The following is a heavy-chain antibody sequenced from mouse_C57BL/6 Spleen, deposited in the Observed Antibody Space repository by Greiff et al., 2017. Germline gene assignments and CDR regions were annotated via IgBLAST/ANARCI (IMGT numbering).Heavy chain of an antibody. CDR1: GYAFSSSW. V-gene: IGHV1-82*01. J-gene: IGHJ2*01. CDR3: ARRDGYHAFDY. Sequence: VKLMESGPELVKPGASVKISCKASGYAFSSSWMNWVKQRPGKGLEWIGRIYPGDGDTNYNGKFKGKATLTADKSSSTAYMQLSSLTSEDSAVYFCARRDGYHAFDYWGQGTTLTVSS. CDR2: IYPGDGDT. D-gene: IGHD2-3*01.